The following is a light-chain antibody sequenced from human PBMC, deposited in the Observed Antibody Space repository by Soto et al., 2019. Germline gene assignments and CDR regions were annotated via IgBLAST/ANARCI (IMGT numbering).Light chain of an antibody. Sequence: QSVLTQPPSASGTPGQRVTISCSGSISNIGSHTVNWYQQLPGTAPKLLIYNNDERPSGVPDRFSGSKSGTSASLAISGLQSEDEAEYYCAAWDDSLNGWVFGGGTELTVL. V-gene: IGLV1-44*01. CDR1: ISNIGSHT. J-gene: IGLJ3*02. CDR2: NND. CDR3: AAWDDSLNGWV.